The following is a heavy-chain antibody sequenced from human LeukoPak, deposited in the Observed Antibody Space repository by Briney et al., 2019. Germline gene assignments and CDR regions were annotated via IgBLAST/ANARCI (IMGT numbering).Heavy chain of an antibody. CDR2: ISTGGRTI. J-gene: IGHJ4*02. CDR1: RFSLSAFE. D-gene: IGHD2-15*01. Sequence: GGSLRLSCAASRFSLSAFEMNWVRQAPGKGLEWISHISTGGRTIYYADSVKGRFTISRDNAKNSLYLQMNSLRGEDTGVYYCARGSGYVLDYWTQGTQVTVSS. V-gene: IGHV3-48*03. CDR3: ARGSGYVLDY.